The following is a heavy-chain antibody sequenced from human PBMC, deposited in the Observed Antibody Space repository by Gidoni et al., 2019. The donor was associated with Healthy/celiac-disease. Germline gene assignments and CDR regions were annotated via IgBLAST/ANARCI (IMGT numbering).Heavy chain of an antibody. Sequence: EVKKPGSSVKVSCKASGVTFSSYAISWVRQAPGQGLEWMGRIIPILGIANYAQKFQGRVTITADKSTSTAYMELSSLRSEDTAVYYCARESGGGYDFWSGYFILDYWGQGTLVTVSS. CDR1: GVTFSSYA. D-gene: IGHD3-3*01. CDR3: ARESGGGYDFWSGYFILDY. J-gene: IGHJ4*02. CDR2: IIPILGIA. V-gene: IGHV1-69*04.